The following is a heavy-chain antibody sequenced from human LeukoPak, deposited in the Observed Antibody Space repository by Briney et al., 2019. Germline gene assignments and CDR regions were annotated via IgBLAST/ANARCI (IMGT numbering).Heavy chain of an antibody. CDR1: GYSISSGYY. D-gene: IGHD1-26*01. CDR2: IYHSGST. Sequence: PSETLSLTCAVSGYSISSGYYWGWIRQPPGRGLEWIGSIYHSGSTYYNPSLKSRVTISVDTSKNQFSLKLRSVAAADTAVYYCAEVGRRNYWGQGTLVTVSS. CDR3: AEVGRRNY. V-gene: IGHV4-38-2*01. J-gene: IGHJ4*02.